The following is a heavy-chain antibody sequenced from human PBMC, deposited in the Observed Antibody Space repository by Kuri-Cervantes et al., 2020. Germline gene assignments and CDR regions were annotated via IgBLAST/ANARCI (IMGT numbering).Heavy chain of an antibody. D-gene: IGHD3-10*01. Sequence: SLKISCAASGFTFDDYAMHWVRQAPGKGLEWVSGISWNSGSIGYADSVKGRFTISRDNAKNSLYLQMNSLRSEDTAVYFCARAIGYYDSGKGKYYYYYMDVWGKGTTVTVSS. J-gene: IGHJ6*03. V-gene: IGHV3-9*01. CDR1: GFTFDDYA. CDR2: ISWNSGSI. CDR3: ARAIGYYDSGKGKYYYYYMDV.